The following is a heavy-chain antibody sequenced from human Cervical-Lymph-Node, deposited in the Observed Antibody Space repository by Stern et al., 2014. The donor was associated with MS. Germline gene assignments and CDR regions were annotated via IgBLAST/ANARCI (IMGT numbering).Heavy chain of an antibody. Sequence: QMQLVQSGAEVKKPGSSVKVSCKASGGTFSSYTISWVRPAPGPGLEWMGGIIPIFRTPNYAQKFQGRVTITADESTSTAYMELSSLRSEDTAVYDCARDRMSIAAAGTSWFDPWGQGTLVTVSS. D-gene: IGHD6-13*01. CDR1: GGTFSSYT. CDR3: ARDRMSIAAAGTSWFDP. V-gene: IGHV1-69*01. J-gene: IGHJ5*02. CDR2: IIPIFRTP.